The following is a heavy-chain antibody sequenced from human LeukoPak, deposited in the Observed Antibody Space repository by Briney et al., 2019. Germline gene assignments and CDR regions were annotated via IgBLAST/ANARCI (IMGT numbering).Heavy chain of an antibody. Sequence: SQTLSLTCTVSGGSISSGGYYWSWIRQHPGKGLGWIGYIYYSGSTYYNPSLKSRVTISVDTSKNQFSLKLSSVTAADTAVYYCARDAYYYDSSGYYSGWFDPWGQGTLVTVSS. CDR2: IYYSGST. J-gene: IGHJ5*02. CDR3: ARDAYYYDSSGYYSGWFDP. D-gene: IGHD3-22*01. V-gene: IGHV4-31*03. CDR1: GGSISSGGYY.